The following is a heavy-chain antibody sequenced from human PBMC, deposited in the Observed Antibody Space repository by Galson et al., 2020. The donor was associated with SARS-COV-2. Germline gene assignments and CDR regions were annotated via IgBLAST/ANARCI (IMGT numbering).Heavy chain of an antibody. CDR3: AKVARYCVSTNCYGGFDY. CDR2: ISGHGAIT. V-gene: IGHV3-23*01. J-gene: IGHJ4*02. D-gene: IGHD2-2*01. CDR1: GFIFNNYA. Sequence: GGSLRLSCAASGFIFNNYAMSWVRRAPGKGLEWVSVISGHGAITYYADSVEGRFTISRDISRNTLSLQMNSLRVEDTAVYYCAKVARYCVSTNCYGGFDYWGQGTRVTVSS.